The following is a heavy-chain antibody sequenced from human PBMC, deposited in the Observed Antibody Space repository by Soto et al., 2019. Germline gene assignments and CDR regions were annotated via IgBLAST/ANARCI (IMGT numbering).Heavy chain of an antibody. Sequence: QVQLVESGGGVVQPGRSLRLSCAASGFTFRNYAIQWVRQAPGKGLEWVALVSDDGNNKYYADSVKGRFTISRDNSRDTLYLEMNSLRPEDTAVYYCARGEPLAGTPWSDPWGQGTLVTVSS. V-gene: IGHV3-30-3*01. CDR3: ARGEPLAGTPWSDP. CDR1: GFTFRNYA. J-gene: IGHJ5*02. D-gene: IGHD1-1*01. CDR2: VSDDGNNK.